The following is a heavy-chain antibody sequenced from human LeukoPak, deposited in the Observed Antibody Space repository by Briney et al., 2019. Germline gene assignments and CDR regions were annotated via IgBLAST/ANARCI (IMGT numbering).Heavy chain of an antibody. CDR3: AKDLSRAVAADWFDP. V-gene: IGHV3-23*01. D-gene: IGHD6-19*01. Sequence: PGGSLRLSCAASGFTFSNYDMSWVRQSPGKGLEWVSSISYSGGSTYYAESVKGQCTISKDNSKNTLYLQMTNLKDADTAVYYCAKDLSRAVAADWFDPWDQGSLVTVSS. CDR1: GFTFSNYD. J-gene: IGHJ5*02. CDR2: ISYSGGST.